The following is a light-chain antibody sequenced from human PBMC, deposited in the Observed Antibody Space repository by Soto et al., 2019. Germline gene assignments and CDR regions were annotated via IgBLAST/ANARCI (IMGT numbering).Light chain of an antibody. CDR1: SNDVGGYSS. CDR3: SSYISNITPRVV. J-gene: IGLJ2*01. Sequence: QSALTQPASVSGSPGQSITISCTGSSNDVGGYSSVSWYQHHPGKAPKLLIYDVNNRPSGISNRFSGSKSGNTASLTISGLQAKDEADYYCSSYISNITPRVVLGGGTKVTVL. CDR2: DVN. V-gene: IGLV2-14*03.